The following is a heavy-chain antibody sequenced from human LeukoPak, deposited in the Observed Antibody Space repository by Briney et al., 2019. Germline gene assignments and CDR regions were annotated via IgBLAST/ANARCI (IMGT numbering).Heavy chain of an antibody. Sequence: GGSLRLSCAASEFTFSNYEMNWVRQAPGKGLEGVSYISSGGSTIYYADSVKDRFTISRDNAKNSLYLQMNSLRAEDTAVYYCARDPNYGSGSYADYWGQGTLVTVSS. CDR1: EFTFSNYE. D-gene: IGHD3-10*01. CDR2: ISSGGSTI. V-gene: IGHV3-48*03. J-gene: IGHJ4*02. CDR3: ARDPNYGSGSYADY.